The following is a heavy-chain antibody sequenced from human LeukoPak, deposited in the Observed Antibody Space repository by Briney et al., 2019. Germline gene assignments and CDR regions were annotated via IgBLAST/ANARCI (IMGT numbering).Heavy chain of an antibody. V-gene: IGHV3-23*01. Sequence: GGSLRLSCAASGFTISAYGMSWFSQAPGKGLERVSAITYSSGNTYYADSVKGRFTISRDNSKNTLYLQMNSLRAEDTALYYCAKDGTGCGGDCYSDYWGQGTLVTVSS. CDR1: GFTISAYG. D-gene: IGHD2-21*02. CDR3: AKDGTGCGGDCYSDY. J-gene: IGHJ4*02. CDR2: ITYSSGNT.